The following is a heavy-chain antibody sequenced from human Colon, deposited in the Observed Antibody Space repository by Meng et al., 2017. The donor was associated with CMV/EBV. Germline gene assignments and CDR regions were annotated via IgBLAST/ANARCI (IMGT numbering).Heavy chain of an antibody. CDR2: IRYDGSNK. J-gene: IGHJ6*02. V-gene: IGHV3-30*02. CDR1: GFTFDTYW. D-gene: IGHD2-2*02. Sequence: GGSLRLSCTASGFTFDTYWMSWVRQTPGKGLEWVAFIRYDGSNKYYADSVKGRFTISRDNSKNTLYLQMNSLRAEDTAVYYCAKVDQLLYKEPHYYGMDVWGQGTTVTVSS. CDR3: AKVDQLLYKEPHYYGMDV.